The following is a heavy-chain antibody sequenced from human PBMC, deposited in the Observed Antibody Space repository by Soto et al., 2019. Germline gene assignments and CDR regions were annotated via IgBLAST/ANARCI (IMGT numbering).Heavy chain of an antibody. CDR2: ISYDGSNK. V-gene: IGHV3-30*18. D-gene: IGHD3-10*01. Sequence: GGSLRLSCAASGFTFSSYGMHWVRQAPGKGLEWVAVISYDGSNKYYADSVKGRFTISRDNSKNTLYLQMNSLRAEDTAVYYCAKELGPFTPYYYGSGSYAFDIWGQGTMVTVSS. CDR3: AKELGPFTPYYYGSGSYAFDI. CDR1: GFTFSSYG. J-gene: IGHJ3*02.